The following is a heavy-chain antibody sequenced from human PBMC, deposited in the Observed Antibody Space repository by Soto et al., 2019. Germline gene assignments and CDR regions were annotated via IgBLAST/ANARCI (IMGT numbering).Heavy chain of an antibody. CDR1: GFTFDDYA. CDR2: ISWSSGSI. Sequence: SGGSLRLSCAASGFTFDDYAMHWVRQAPGKGLEWVSGISWSSGSIGYADSVKGRFTISRDNAKNSLYLQMNSLRAEDTALYYCAKEWSSGWSKTGACDIWGQVTMVTVS. J-gene: IGHJ3*02. CDR3: AKEWSSGWSKTGACDI. D-gene: IGHD6-19*01. V-gene: IGHV3-9*01.